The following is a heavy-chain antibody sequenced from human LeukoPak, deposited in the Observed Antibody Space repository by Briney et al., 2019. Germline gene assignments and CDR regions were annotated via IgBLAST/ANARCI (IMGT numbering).Heavy chain of an antibody. Sequence: VSVKVSCKASGYTFTSYYMHWVRQAPGQGLEWMGIINPSGGSTTYAQKFQGRVTMTRDTSTSTVYMELSSLRSEDTAVYYCARDFDILTGYSNWFDPWGQGTLVTVSS. J-gene: IGHJ5*02. CDR1: GYTFTSYY. CDR2: INPSGGST. CDR3: ARDFDILTGYSNWFDP. V-gene: IGHV1-46*01. D-gene: IGHD3-9*01.